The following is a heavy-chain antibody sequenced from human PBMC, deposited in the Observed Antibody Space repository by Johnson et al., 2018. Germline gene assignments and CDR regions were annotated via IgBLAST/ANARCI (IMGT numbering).Heavy chain of an antibody. J-gene: IGHJ1*01. Sequence: VQLVQSGGGLDQPGGSLRLSCVASGFSITSYWMTWVRQAPGKGLEWVANIKRDGSEKNYVDSVKGRFTISRHNAKNSLYLQLNNVRAEDTAVYYCARDNLYDYDSSAYYFGGYFQHWGQGTLVTVSS. CDR3: ARDNLYDYDSSAYYFGGYFQH. V-gene: IGHV3-7*01. D-gene: IGHD3-22*01. CDR2: IKRDGSEK. CDR1: GFSITSYW.